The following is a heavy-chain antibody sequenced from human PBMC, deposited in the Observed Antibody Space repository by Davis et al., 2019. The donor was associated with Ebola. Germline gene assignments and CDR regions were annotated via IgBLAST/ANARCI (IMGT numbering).Heavy chain of an antibody. D-gene: IGHD6-13*01. CDR3: ARDVYSSSWPVGTNYYYGMDV. CDR2: INPSGGST. V-gene: IGHV1-46*01. J-gene: IGHJ6*02. CDR1: GYTFTSYY. Sequence: AASVKVSCKASGYTFTSYYMHWVRQAPGQGLEWMGIINPSGGSTSYAQKFQGRVTMTRDTSTSTVYMELRSLRSDDTAVYYCARDVYSSSWPVGTNYYYGMDVWGQGTTDTVSS.